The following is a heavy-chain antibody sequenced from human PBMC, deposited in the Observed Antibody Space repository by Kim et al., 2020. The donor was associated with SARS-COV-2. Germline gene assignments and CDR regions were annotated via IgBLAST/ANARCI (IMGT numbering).Heavy chain of an antibody. Sequence: GGSLRLSCAASGFTFSSYGMHWVRQAPGKGLEWVAVIWYDGSNKYYADSVKGRFTISRDNSKNTLYLQMNSLRAEDTAVYYCARDESYYYDSRSMDVWGQGTTVTVSS. D-gene: IGHD3-22*01. CDR1: GFTFSSYG. CDR3: ARDESYYYDSRSMDV. J-gene: IGHJ6*02. V-gene: IGHV3-33*01. CDR2: IWYDGSNK.